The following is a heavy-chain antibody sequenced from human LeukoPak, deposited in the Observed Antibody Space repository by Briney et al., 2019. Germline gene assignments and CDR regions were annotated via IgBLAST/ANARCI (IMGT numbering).Heavy chain of an antibody. Sequence: SGGSPRLSCAASGFTFDDYAMHWVRQAPGKGLEWVSLISGDGGSTYYADSVKGRFTISRDNSKNSLYLQMNSLRTEDTALYYCMRDYGGYNFDYWGQGTLVTVSS. CDR2: ISGDGGST. V-gene: IGHV3-43*02. CDR3: MRDYGGYNFDY. D-gene: IGHD5-18*01. J-gene: IGHJ4*02. CDR1: GFTFDDYA.